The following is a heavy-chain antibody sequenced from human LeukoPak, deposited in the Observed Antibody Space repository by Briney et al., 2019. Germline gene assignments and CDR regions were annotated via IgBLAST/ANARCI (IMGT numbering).Heavy chain of an antibody. Sequence: SETLSLTCGVSGGSISNTNWWTWVRQPPGKGLEWIGEVNLQGSTNYNPSLKSRVAISVDKSENHISLKLTSVTAADTAVYYCARGGVAPSGGPFFDYWGQGTLVTVSS. CDR1: GGSISNTNW. J-gene: IGHJ4*02. V-gene: IGHV4-4*02. CDR3: ARGGVAPSGGPFFDY. D-gene: IGHD3-10*01. CDR2: VNLQGST.